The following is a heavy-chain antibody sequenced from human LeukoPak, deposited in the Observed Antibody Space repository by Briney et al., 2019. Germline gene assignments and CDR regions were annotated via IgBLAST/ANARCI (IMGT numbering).Heavy chain of an antibody. J-gene: IGHJ4*02. CDR3: ASGGGWTFEY. CDR2: IKEDGSEK. CDR1: RFTFTTRW. Sequence: GGSLRLSCAASRFTFTTRWMNWVRQAPGKGLEWVAIIKEDGSEKLYVDSVKGRFTISRDNAKNSLYLQMDHLRAEDTAVYYCASGGGWTFEYWGQGTQVTVSS. D-gene: IGHD6-19*01. V-gene: IGHV3-7*01.